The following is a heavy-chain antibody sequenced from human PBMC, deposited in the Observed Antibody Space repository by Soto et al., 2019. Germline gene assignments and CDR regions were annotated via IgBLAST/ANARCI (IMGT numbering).Heavy chain of an antibody. CDR2: ISSSGNSI. CDR3: ARDTGYYDTFTGLGEY. V-gene: IGHV3-21*01. J-gene: IGHJ4*02. D-gene: IGHD3-9*01. CDR1: GSTFSNDW. Sequence: GGSLRLSCAVSGSTFSNDWMHWVRQAPGKGLVWVSCISSSGNSILYADSVRGRFTISRDNAKNSLYLQMNSLRADDTAVYYCARDTGYYDTFTGLGEYWGQGTLVTVSS.